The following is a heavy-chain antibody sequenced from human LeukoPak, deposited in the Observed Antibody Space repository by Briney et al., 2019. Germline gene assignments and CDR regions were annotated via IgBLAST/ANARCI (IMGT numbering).Heavy chain of an antibody. V-gene: IGHV3-7*01. Sequence: PGGSLRLSCTASGFTFSYYWMSWVRQAPGKGLEWVANIKYDGSERYYVDSVKGRFTISRDNSKNTLYLQMNSLRAEDTAVYYCARGGENSYEPNDYWGQGTLVTVSS. D-gene: IGHD5-18*01. J-gene: IGHJ4*02. CDR1: GFTFSYYW. CDR3: ARGGENSYEPNDY. CDR2: IKYDGSER.